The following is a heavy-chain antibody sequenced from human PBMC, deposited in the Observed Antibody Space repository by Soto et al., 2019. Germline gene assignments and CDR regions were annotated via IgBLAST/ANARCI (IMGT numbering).Heavy chain of an antibody. CDR2: IWYAGNNK. Sequence: QVQLVESGGGVVQPGRSLRLSCAASGFNFSNYGMHWVRQAPGKGLEWVAVIWYAGNNKYYADSVKGRFTISRDNSKNTLYLQMNVLRAEDTAVSYCARSYYDFLSSPYRAWYFDLWGRGAPVTVSS. CDR3: ARSYYDFLSSPYRAWYFDL. J-gene: IGHJ2*01. CDR1: GFNFSNYG. D-gene: IGHD3-3*01. V-gene: IGHV3-33*01.